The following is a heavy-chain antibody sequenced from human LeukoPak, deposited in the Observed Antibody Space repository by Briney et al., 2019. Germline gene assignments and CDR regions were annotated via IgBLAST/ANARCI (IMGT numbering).Heavy chain of an antibody. CDR1: GFTFSSYA. J-gene: IGHJ4*02. D-gene: IGHD3-10*01. CDR2: ISSNGGST. V-gene: IGHV3-64*01. Sequence: GGSLRLSCAASGFTFSSYAMHWVRQAPGKGLEYVSAISSNGGSTYYANSVKGRFTISRDNSKNTLYLQMGSLRAEDMAVYYCARDGRHYYGSGSYSDYWGQGTLVTVSS. CDR3: ARDGRHYYGSGSYSDY.